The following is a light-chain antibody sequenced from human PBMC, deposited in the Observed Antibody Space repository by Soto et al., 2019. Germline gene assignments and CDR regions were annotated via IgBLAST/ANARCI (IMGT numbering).Light chain of an antibody. CDR1: SSDVGGYNY. CDR2: DVS. V-gene: IGLV2-14*01. CDR3: SSYTSSSTLPYF. Sequence: QSVLTQPASVSGSPGQSITISCTGTSSDVGGYNYVSWYQQHPGKAPKLMIYDVSNRPSGVSNRFSGSKSGNTASLTISRLQAEDVADYYCSSYTSSSTLPYFFGTGTKLTVL. J-gene: IGLJ1*01.